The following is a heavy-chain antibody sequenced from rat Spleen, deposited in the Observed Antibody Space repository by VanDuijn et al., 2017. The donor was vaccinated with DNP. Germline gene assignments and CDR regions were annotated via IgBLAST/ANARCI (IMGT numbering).Heavy chain of an antibody. CDR1: GFSLSNYV. CDR3: ARYYYSNYFDY. D-gene: IGHD1-2*01. CDR2: MSSGGST. V-gene: IGHV2-6*01. Sequence: QVQLRESGPGLVQPSQTLSLTCTVSGFSLSNYVVSWVRQPPGKGLEWIATMSSGGSTYYTSPLKSRLSINRDTSKNQIFLKMTRLQTEDTAMYFCARYYYSNYFDYWGQGVMVTVSS. J-gene: IGHJ2*01.